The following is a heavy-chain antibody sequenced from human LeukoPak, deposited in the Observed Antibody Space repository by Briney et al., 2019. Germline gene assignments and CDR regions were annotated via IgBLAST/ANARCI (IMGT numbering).Heavy chain of an antibody. Sequence: ASVKVSCKTSGYTFTTYGISWVRQAPGQGLEWMGWISAYNGNTNYAQKLQGRVTMTTDTSTSTAYMELRSLRSDDTAVYYCARSKDTLLWFGELGMDWFDPWGQGTLVTVSS. CDR2: ISAYNGNT. CDR3: ARSKDTLLWFGELGMDWFDP. D-gene: IGHD3-10*01. J-gene: IGHJ5*02. V-gene: IGHV1-18*01. CDR1: GYTFTTYG.